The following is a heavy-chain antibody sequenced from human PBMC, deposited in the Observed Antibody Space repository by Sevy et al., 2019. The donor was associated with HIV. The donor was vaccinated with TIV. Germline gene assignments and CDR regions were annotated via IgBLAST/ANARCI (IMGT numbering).Heavy chain of an antibody. D-gene: IGHD3-16*02. J-gene: IGHJ4*02. CDR3: ARGTPRRGSFVTPDY. CDR2: ISYDGSNK. V-gene: IGHV3-30*04. Sequence: GGSLILSCAASGFTFSSYAMHWVRQAPGKGLEWVAVISYDGSNKYYADSVKGRFTISRDNSKNTLYLQMNSLRAEDTAVYYCARGTPRRGSFVTPDYWGQGTLVTVSS. CDR1: GFTFSSYA.